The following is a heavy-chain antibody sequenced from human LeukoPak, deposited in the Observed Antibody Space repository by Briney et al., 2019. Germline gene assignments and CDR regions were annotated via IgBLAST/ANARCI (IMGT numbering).Heavy chain of an antibody. J-gene: IGHJ4*02. CDR1: GCTFSSYA. CDR3: AKRVVVVIKEYYFDY. D-gene: IGHD3-22*01. V-gene: IGHV3-23*01. CDR2: ISGSGGST. Sequence: PGGSLRLSCAASGCTFSSYAMSWVRQAPEKGLEWVSAISGSGGSTYYADSVKGRFTISRDNSKNTLYLQMNSLRAEDTAVYYCAKRVVVVIKEYYFDYWGQGTLVTVSS.